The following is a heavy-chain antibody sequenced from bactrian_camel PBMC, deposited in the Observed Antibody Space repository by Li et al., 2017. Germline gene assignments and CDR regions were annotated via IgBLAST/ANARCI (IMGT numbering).Heavy chain of an antibody. CDR1: GYTSSRYC. D-gene: IGHD1*01. Sequence: VQLVESGGGSVQAGGSLRLSCEASGYTSSRYCMGWYRQAPGKEREGVAQIYRAGSRMYYRDSVKGRFTISLDDARTTVFLQMNSLKSEDTAMYYCATGHLNIHLWLGYVPPAYAFSNWGQGTQVTVS. CDR2: IYRAGSRM. V-gene: IGHV3S35*01. J-gene: IGHJ4*01. CDR3: ATGHLNIHLWLGYVPPAYAFSN.